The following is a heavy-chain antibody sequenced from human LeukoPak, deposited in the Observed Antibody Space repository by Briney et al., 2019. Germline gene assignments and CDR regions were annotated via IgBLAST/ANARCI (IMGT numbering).Heavy chain of an antibody. V-gene: IGHV4-4*07. CDR2: IYTSGST. Sequence: SETLSLTCTVSGGSISSYYWSWIRQPAGKGLEWIGRIYTSGSTNYNPSLKSRVTMSVDTSKNQFSLKLSSVTAADTAVYYCARSIHDYSNYDYYYMDVWGKGTTVTVSS. CDR3: ARSIHDYSNYDYYYMDV. J-gene: IGHJ6*03. CDR1: GGSISSYY. D-gene: IGHD4-11*01.